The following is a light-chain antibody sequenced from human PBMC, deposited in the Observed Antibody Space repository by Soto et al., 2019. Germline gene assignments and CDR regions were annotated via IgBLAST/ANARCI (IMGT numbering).Light chain of an antibody. Sequence: EIVMTHSPATLSLSRVERATLSCRASQSISSKLAWYHHKPGQAPRLLIYGASTRATGIPARFSGSGSGTEFTLTISSLQSEDFAVYYCQQYHKWPLTFGGGTKVDI. V-gene: IGKV3D-15*01. J-gene: IGKJ4*01. CDR3: QQYHKWPLT. CDR1: QSISSK. CDR2: GAS.